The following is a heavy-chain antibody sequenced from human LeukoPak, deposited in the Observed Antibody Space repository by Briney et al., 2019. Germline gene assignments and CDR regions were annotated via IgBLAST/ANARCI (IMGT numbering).Heavy chain of an antibody. CDR1: GGSFSGYY. Sequence: SETLSLTCAVYGGSFSGYYWSWIRQPPGKGLEWIGEINHSGSTNYNPSLKSRVTISVDTFKNQFSLKLSSVTAADTAVYYCARGSGRLGPSWGQGTLVTVSS. CDR3: ARGSGRLGPS. CDR2: INHSGST. J-gene: IGHJ5*02. D-gene: IGHD3-16*01. V-gene: IGHV4-34*01.